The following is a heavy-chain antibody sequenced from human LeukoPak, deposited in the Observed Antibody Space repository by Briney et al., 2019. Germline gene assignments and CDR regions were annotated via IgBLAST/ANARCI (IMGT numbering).Heavy chain of an antibody. Sequence: PGGSLRLSCAASGFTFSSYAMHWVRQAPGKGLEWVSSISSTGGTTYYADSVKGRFTISRDNSKNTLFLQLNSLRAEDTAIYYCAKNGDRGAYCSGGSCYPYYYYSMDVWGKGTTVTISS. CDR1: GFTFSSYA. D-gene: IGHD2-15*01. J-gene: IGHJ6*03. CDR3: AKNGDRGAYCSGGSCYPYYYYSMDV. CDR2: ISSTGGTT. V-gene: IGHV3-23*01.